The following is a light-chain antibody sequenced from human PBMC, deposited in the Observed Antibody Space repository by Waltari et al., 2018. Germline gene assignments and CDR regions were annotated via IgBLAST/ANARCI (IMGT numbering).Light chain of an antibody. V-gene: IGLV1-47*01. Sequence: QPVLTQPPSASGTPGPRVTISCSGSSSNLGNDNVYWYQQLPGKAPKLLIYNDVQRPSGVPDRFSGSKSGTSASLAISGLRSEDEADYYCVGWDGSLRAYVFGTGTMLTVL. J-gene: IGLJ1*01. CDR2: NDV. CDR3: VGWDGSLRAYV. CDR1: SSNLGNDN.